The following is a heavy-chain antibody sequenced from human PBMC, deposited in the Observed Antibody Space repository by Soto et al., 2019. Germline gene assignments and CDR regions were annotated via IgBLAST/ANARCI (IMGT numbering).Heavy chain of an antibody. CDR3: ARDPLLNGVVAGDFDY. D-gene: IGHD6-19*01. Sequence: GASVKVSCKASGYTFTSYAMHWVRQAPGQRLEWMGWINAGNGNTKYSQKFQGRVTITRDTSASTAYMELSSLRSEDTAVYYCARDPLLNGVVAGDFDYWGQGTLVTVSS. J-gene: IGHJ4*02. V-gene: IGHV1-3*01. CDR2: INAGNGNT. CDR1: GYTFTSYA.